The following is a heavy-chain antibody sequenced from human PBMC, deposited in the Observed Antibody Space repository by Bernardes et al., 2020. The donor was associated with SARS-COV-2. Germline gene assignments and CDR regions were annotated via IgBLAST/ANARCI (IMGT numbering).Heavy chain of an antibody. CDR2: IIPIFGTA. Sequence: SVKVSCKASGGTFSSYTINWVRQAPGQGLEWMGGIIPIFGTANYAQKFQGRVTITADESTSTAYMELSSLRSEDTAVYYCARNYQPPTNWLDPWGQGTLVTVSS. D-gene: IGHD1-7*01. J-gene: IGHJ5*02. CDR1: GGTFSSYT. V-gene: IGHV1-69*13. CDR3: ARNYQPPTNWLDP.